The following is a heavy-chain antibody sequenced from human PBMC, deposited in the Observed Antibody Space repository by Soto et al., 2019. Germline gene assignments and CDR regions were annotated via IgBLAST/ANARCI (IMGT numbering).Heavy chain of an antibody. CDR2: IYWDDDT. V-gene: IGHV2-5*02. J-gene: IGHJ5*02. CDR1: GFSLSTSGVD. D-gene: IGHD3-3*01. Sequence: QITLKESGPTLVKPTQTLTLTCTFSGFSLSTSGVDVGWIRQPPVKALEWLELIYWDDDTRYRPSLKSRLTITKDTSKNRVVLKMTNKEPVDTATDYCAHEKSCFWSGYNQNWFDPWGQGTLVTVSS. CDR3: AHEKSCFWSGYNQNWFDP.